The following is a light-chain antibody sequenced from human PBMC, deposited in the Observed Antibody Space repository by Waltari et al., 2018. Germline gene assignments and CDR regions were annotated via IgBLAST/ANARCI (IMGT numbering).Light chain of an antibody. CDR2: AAS. CDR3: QQYYSTPALT. CDR1: QGISNS. J-gene: IGKJ4*01. V-gene: IGKV1-NL1*01. Sequence: DIQMTQSPSSLSASVGDRVTITCRASQGISNSLAWYQQKPGKAPKLLLYAASRLESGGPYRLSGRGSGTDYTLTISSLQPEDFATYYCQQYYSTPALTFGGGTKVEIK.